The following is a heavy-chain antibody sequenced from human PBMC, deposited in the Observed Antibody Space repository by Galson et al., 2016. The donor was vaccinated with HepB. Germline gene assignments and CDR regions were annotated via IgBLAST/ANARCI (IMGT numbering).Heavy chain of an antibody. V-gene: IGHV3-23*01. CDR3: ARDLHDNTGFYFGAFGL. D-gene: IGHD3-22*01. CDR1: GFTFSNYA. J-gene: IGHJ3*01. Sequence: SLRLSCAASGFTFSNYAMSWVRQAPGKGLEWVSVIGYSGETTYYADSVKGRFTISRDNSKNTLYLQMNSLRAEDTAVYFCARDLHDNTGFYFGAFGLWGQGTLVTVSS. CDR2: IGYSGETT.